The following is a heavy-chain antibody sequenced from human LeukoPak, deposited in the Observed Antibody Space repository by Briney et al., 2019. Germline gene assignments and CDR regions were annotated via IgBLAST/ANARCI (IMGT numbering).Heavy chain of an antibody. CDR1: GGTFSSYA. D-gene: IGHD5-18*01. CDR2: IIPIFGTA. V-gene: IGHV1-69*05. Sequence: ASVKVSCKASGGTFSSYAISWVRQAPGQGLEWMRRIIPIFGTANYAQKFQGRVTITTDESTSTAYMELSSLRSEDTAVYYCASSLYSYGYFSDYWGQGTLVTVSS. J-gene: IGHJ4*02. CDR3: ASSLYSYGYFSDY.